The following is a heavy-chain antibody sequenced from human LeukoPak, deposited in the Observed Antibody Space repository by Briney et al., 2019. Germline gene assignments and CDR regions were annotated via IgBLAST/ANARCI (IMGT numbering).Heavy chain of an antibody. J-gene: IGHJ4*02. CDR2: ISYDGSNK. CDR1: GFTFSSYA. Sequence: GRSLRLSCAASGFTFSSYAMHWVRQAPGKGLEWVAVISYDGSNKYYADSVKGRFTISRDNSKNTLYLQMNSLRAQDTAMYYCARGLGYCTSTTCLLPFDYWGQGTLVTVSS. D-gene: IGHD2-2*01. V-gene: IGHV3-30*04. CDR3: ARGLGYCTSTTCLLPFDY.